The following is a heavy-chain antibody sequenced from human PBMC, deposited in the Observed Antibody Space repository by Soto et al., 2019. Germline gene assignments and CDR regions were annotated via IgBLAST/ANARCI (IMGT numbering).Heavy chain of an antibody. CDR2: ISGSGGST. CDR3: GKGELLWFGELFWGGGGMDV. D-gene: IGHD3-10*01. J-gene: IGHJ6*02. CDR1: GFTFSSYA. Sequence: EVQLLESGGGLVQPGGSLRLSCAASGFTFSSYAMSWVRQAPGKGLEWVSAISGSGGSTYYADSVKGRFTISRDNSKNPLVLQMNSLRAEDPGVYYWGKGELLWFGELFWGGGGMDVWGQGTTVTVSS. V-gene: IGHV3-23*01.